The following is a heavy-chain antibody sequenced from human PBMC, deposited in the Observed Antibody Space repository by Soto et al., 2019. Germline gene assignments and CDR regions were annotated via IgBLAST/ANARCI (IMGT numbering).Heavy chain of an antibody. V-gene: IGHV3-7*05. CDR3: GRGGRFYAGW. Sequence: EVQLVESGGGLVQPGGSLRLSCAASGFTFTTYWMSWVRQAPGKGLEWVATIKEDGRVRNYVDSVKGRFTISRDNTKNSLFQEMNSLRGEDTAVYFCGRGGRFYAGWWGQGTLVTVSS. CDR1: GFTFTTYW. CDR2: IKEDGRVR. D-gene: IGHD1-26*01. J-gene: IGHJ4*02.